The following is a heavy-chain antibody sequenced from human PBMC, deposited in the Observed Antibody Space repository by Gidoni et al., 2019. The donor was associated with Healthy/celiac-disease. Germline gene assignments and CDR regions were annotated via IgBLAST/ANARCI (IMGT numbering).Heavy chain of an antibody. D-gene: IGHD2-2*02. J-gene: IGHJ6*02. CDR2: INPSGGST. Sequence: QVQLVQSGAEVKKPGASVKVSCKASGYTFTSYYLHWVRQAPGQGLEWMGIINPSGGSTSYAQKFQGRVTMTRDTSTSTVYMELSSLRSEDTAVYYCARVDTHYGMDVWGQGTTVTVSS. CDR1: GYTFTSYY. CDR3: ARVDTHYGMDV. V-gene: IGHV1-46*03.